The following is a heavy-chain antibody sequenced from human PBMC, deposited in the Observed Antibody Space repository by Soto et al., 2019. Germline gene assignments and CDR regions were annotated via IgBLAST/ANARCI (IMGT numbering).Heavy chain of an antibody. CDR2: IYFNENT. J-gene: IGHJ4*02. V-gene: IGHV4-31*03. Sequence: QVQLLESGPGLVKASQTLSLTCSISGASISSGGYYWSWVRQRPGKGLEWIGYIYFNENTYYNPSLKTRLTISVGTSKSQFSLRLSSVTAADAAVYYCARQITMVRGIDFWGPGISVSVSS. CDR3: ARQITMVRGIDF. CDR1: GASISSGGYY. D-gene: IGHD3-10*01.